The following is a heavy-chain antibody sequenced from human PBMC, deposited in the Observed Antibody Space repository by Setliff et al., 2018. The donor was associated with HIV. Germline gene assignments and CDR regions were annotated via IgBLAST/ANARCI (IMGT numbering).Heavy chain of an antibody. CDR1: GFTFINYA. CDR2: INAGNDNP. CDR3: AKLRVLQLLEWSNNYYYGLDV. Sequence: ASVKVSCKASGFTFINYAIHWVRQAPGQRLEWLGWINAGNDNPTYSQKIQGRVTITRDTSASTVYMALSSLGSEDTAVYYCAKLRVLQLLEWSNNYYYGLDVWGQGTTVTVSS. V-gene: IGHV1-3*01. D-gene: IGHD3-3*01. J-gene: IGHJ6*02.